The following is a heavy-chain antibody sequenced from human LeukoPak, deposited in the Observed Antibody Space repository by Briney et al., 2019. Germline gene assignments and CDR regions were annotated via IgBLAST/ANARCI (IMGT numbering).Heavy chain of an antibody. V-gene: IGHV3-30*18. CDR2: ISYDGSNK. J-gene: IGHJ4*02. D-gene: IGHD3-22*01. CDR1: GFTFSSYG. CDR3: AKSLYYDSSGYSLDY. Sequence: GGSLRLSCAASGFTFSSYGMHWVRRAPGKGLEWVAVISYDGSNKYYADSVKGRFTISRDNSKNTLYLQMNSLRAEDTAVYYCAKSLYYDSSGYSLDYWGQGTLVTVSS.